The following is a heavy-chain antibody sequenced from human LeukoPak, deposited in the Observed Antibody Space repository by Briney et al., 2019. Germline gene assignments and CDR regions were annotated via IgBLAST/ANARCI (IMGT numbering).Heavy chain of an antibody. CDR3: TRSTTGDY. Sequence: GGSLRLSCAASGFTFSGSAMHWVRQASGKGLEWVGRIRSKANSYATAYAASVKGRFTISRDDSKNTAYLQMNSLKTEDMAVYYCTRSTTGDYWGQGTLVTVSS. CDR1: GFTFSGSA. V-gene: IGHV3-73*01. D-gene: IGHD4-17*01. CDR2: IRSKANSYAT. J-gene: IGHJ4*02.